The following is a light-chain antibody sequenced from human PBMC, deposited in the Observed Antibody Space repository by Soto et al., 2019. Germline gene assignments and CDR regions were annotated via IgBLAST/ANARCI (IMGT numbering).Light chain of an antibody. J-gene: IGLJ1*01. Sequence: QSVLTEPASLSGSPGQSITISCTGTSSDVGAYNYVSWYQQRPGKAPQLMIYEVNNRPSGVSHRFSGSKSGNTASLTISGLQAEDESDYYCSSYTTSSTLVFGTGTKVTVL. CDR1: SSDVGAYNY. CDR2: EVN. CDR3: SSYTTSSTLV. V-gene: IGLV2-14*01.